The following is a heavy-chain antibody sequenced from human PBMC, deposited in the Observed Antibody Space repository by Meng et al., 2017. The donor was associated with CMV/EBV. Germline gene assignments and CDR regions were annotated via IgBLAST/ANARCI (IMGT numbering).Heavy chain of an antibody. CDR3: ARGDTATTSNWFDP. V-gene: IGHV1-69*10. CDR1: GGTFSSYA. CDR2: IIPILGIA. J-gene: IGHJ5*02. Sequence: SVKVSCKASGGTFSSYAISWVRQAPGQGLEWMGGIIPILGIANYAQKFQGRVTITADKSTSTTYMELSSLRSEDTAVYYCARGDTATTSNWFDPWGQGTLVTVSS. D-gene: IGHD5-18*01.